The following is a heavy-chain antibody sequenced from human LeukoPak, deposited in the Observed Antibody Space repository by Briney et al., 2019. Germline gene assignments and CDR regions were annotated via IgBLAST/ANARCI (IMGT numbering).Heavy chain of an antibody. CDR3: AREKEPYYGTDV. CDR1: GFTFSIYS. CDR2: ISSSSSYI. J-gene: IGHJ6*02. V-gene: IGHV3-21*01. D-gene: IGHD1-26*01. Sequence: GGSLRLSCAASGFTFSIYSMNWVRQAPGKGLEWVSSISSSSSYIYYADSVKGRFTISRDNAKNSLYLQMNSLRAEDTAVYYCAREKEPYYGTDVWGQGTTVTVSS.